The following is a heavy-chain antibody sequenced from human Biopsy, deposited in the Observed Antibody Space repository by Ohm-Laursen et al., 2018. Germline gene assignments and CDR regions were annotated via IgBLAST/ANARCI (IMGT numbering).Heavy chain of an antibody. D-gene: IGHD6-19*01. CDR3: ARTPGVAVAGRFFDL. Sequence: SETLSLTCTVSGGSVDDYFWNWIRQPAGKGLEWIGRIYSTGRSSAYHPSFQSRVTMSLDTSNKQFSLKLNSVTAADTAVYYCARTPGVAVAGRFFDLWGRGTLVTVSS. CDR2: IYSTGRSS. J-gene: IGHJ2*01. CDR1: GGSVDDYF. V-gene: IGHV4-4*07.